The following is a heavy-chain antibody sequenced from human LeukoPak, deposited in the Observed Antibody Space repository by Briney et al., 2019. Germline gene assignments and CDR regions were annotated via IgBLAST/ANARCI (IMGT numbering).Heavy chain of an antibody. CDR3: AELGITMIGGV. CDR2: IKQDGSEK. CDR1: GFTFSSSA. Sequence: GGSLRLSCAASGFTFSSSAMSWVRQAPGKGLEWVANIKQDGSEKNYVDSVKGRFTISRDNAKNSLYLQMSSLRAEDTAVYHCAELGITMIGGVWGKGTTVTISS. J-gene: IGHJ6*04. D-gene: IGHD3-10*02. V-gene: IGHV3-7*01.